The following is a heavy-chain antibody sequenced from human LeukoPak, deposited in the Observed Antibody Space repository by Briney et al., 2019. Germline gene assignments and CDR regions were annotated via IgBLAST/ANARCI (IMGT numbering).Heavy chain of an antibody. CDR3: ARDSTGYGYEEWS. V-gene: IGHV3-7*01. Sequence: QTGGSLRLSCAASGFTFSRYWMSWVRQVPGKGLEWVANIKEDAGEIYYVDSVKGRFTISGDNAKNSLYLQMDSLRAEDTAVYYCARDSTGYGYEEWSWGQGTLVTVSS. CDR2: IKEDAGEI. J-gene: IGHJ5*02. CDR1: GFTFSRYW. D-gene: IGHD5-18*01.